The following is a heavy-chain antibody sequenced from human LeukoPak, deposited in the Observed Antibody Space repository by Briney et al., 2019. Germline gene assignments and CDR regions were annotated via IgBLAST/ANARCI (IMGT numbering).Heavy chain of an antibody. CDR1: GGSISSYY. Sequence: SETLSLTCTVSGGSISSYYWSWIRQPPGKGLEWIGYIYYSGSTYYNPSLKSRVAISVDTSKNQFSLKLSSVTAADTAVYYCARLPPLYSSSLAAFDLWGRGTLVTVSS. CDR2: IYYSGST. J-gene: IGHJ2*01. CDR3: ARLPPLYSSSLAAFDL. V-gene: IGHV4-59*04. D-gene: IGHD6-13*01.